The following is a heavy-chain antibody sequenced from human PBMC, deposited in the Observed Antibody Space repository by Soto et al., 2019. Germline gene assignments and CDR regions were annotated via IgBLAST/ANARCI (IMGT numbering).Heavy chain of an antibody. Sequence: ASVKVSCKASGCTLTSYGISWVRQAPGQGLEWMGWISAYNGNTNYAQKLQGRVTMTTDTSTSTAYMELRSLRSDDTAVYYCARGYCSGGSCYDWFDPWGQGTLVTVSS. D-gene: IGHD2-15*01. CDR2: ISAYNGNT. J-gene: IGHJ5*02. CDR3: ARGYCSGGSCYDWFDP. V-gene: IGHV1-18*01. CDR1: GCTLTSYG.